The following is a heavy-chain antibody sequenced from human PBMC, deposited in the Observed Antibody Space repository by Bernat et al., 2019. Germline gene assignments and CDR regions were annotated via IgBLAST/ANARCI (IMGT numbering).Heavy chain of an antibody. CDR3: ARERCSSTSCHPVGWFDP. CDR2: IIPILGIA. D-gene: IGHD2-2*01. CDR1: GGTFSSYA. J-gene: IGHJ5*02. V-gene: IGHV1-69*04. Sequence: QVQLVQSGAEVKKPGSSVKVSCKASGGTFSSYAISWVRQAPGQGLEWMGRIIPILGIANYAQKFQGRVTITADKSTSTAYMELSSLRSEDTAVYYCARERCSSTSCHPVGWFDPWGQGTLVTVSS.